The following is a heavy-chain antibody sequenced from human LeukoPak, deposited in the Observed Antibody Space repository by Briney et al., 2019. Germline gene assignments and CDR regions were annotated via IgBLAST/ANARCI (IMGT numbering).Heavy chain of an antibody. CDR3: GRLAVRSYYYYGMDV. D-gene: IGHD3-3*02. V-gene: IGHV4-59*08. Sequence: SETLSLTCTVSGGSISSYYWSWIRQPPGKGLEWIGYIYYSGSTNYNPSLKSRVTISVDTSKNQFALKLSSVTAADTAVYYCGRLAVRSYYYYGMDVWGQGTTVTVSS. CDR2: IYYSGST. J-gene: IGHJ6*02. CDR1: GGSISSYY.